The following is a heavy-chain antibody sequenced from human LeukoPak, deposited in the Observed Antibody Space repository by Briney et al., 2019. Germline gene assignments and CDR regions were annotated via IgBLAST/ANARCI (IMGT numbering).Heavy chain of an antibody. V-gene: IGHV4-61*01. J-gene: IGHJ5*02. Sequence: PSETLSLTCTVSHGSASSDSYSWSWIRQSPGKGLEWLGYIYYSGTTMYSPSLKSRVTLSVDTSKNQFSLKLSSVTAADTAVYYCARHPYCSGGSCYSNWFDPWGQGTLVTVSS. CDR1: HGSASSDSYS. D-gene: IGHD2-15*01. CDR2: IYYSGTT. CDR3: ARHPYCSGGSCYSNWFDP.